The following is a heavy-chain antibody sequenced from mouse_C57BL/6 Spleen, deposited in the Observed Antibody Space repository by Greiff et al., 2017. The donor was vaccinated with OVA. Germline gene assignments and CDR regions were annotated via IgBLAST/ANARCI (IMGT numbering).Heavy chain of an antibody. CDR2: IYPGSGST. CDR3: VRPAYYSNRGYFDY. J-gene: IGHJ2*01. D-gene: IGHD2-5*01. V-gene: IGHV1-55*01. CDR1: GYTFTSYW. Sequence: QVQLQQPGAELVKPGASVKMSCKASGYTFTSYWITWVKQRPGQGLEWIGDIYPGSGSTNYNEKFTSKATLTVDTSSSTAYMQLSNLTSEDSAVYYGVRPAYYSNRGYFDYWGQGTTLTVSS.